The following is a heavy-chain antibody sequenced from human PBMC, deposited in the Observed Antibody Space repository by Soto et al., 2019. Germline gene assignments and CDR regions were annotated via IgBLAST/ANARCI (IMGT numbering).Heavy chain of an antibody. Sequence: GASVKVACNSSVFTCTSSAVQWWRQTPVQHLEWIGWAAVGSGDTSYAQKFQARVTLIRDLSTSPSYLELTSLESEDTAVYYCAAPSPYHHDRSGFWGYFDYWGQGPRVTVSS. CDR1: VFTCTSSA. CDR3: AAPSPYHHDRSGFWGYFDY. J-gene: IGHJ4*02. CDR2: AAVGSGDT. V-gene: IGHV1-58*01. D-gene: IGHD3-22*01.